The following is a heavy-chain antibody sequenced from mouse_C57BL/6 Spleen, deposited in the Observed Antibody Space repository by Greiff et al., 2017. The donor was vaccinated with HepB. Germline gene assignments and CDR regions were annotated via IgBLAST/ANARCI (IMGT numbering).Heavy chain of an antibody. CDR2: IDPSDSYT. CDR1: GYTFTSYC. CDR3: ARSRVLSDFDY. D-gene: IGHD1-1*02. Sequence: VQLQQPGAELVRPGTSVKLSCKASGYTFTSYCMHWVKQRPGQGLEWIGVIDPSDSYTNYNQKFKGKATLTVDTSSSTAYMQLSSLTSADSAVYYCARSRVLSDFDYWGQGTTLTVSS. J-gene: IGHJ2*01. V-gene: IGHV1-59*01.